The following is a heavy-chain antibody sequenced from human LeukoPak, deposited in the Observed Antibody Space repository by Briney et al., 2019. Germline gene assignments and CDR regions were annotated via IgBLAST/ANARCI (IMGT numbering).Heavy chain of an antibody. CDR1: GFNFTNYW. J-gene: IGHJ6*04. V-gene: IGHV3-7*03. Sequence: GGSLRLSCEASGFNFTNYWMSWVRQAPGKGLEWGANIKQDGSEKYYVDSVKGRFTISRDNAKNSLYLQMNSLRGEDTAVYYCARDHCGSTSCYATYYYYGMDVWGKGTTVTVFS. CDR3: ARDHCGSTSCYATYYYYGMDV. D-gene: IGHD2-2*01. CDR2: IKQDGSEK.